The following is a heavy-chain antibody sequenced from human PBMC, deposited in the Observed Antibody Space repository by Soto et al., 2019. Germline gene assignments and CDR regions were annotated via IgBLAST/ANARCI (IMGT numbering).Heavy chain of an antibody. CDR2: INHSGST. Sequence: QVQLQQWGAGLLKPSETLSLTCAVYGGSFSGYYWSWIRQPPGKGLEWIGEINHSGSTNYNPSLKSRVTISVDPSKNQFSLKLSSVTAADTAVYYCARGSGQDIVVVPAASGFDYWGQGTLVTVSS. J-gene: IGHJ4*02. CDR1: GGSFSGYY. V-gene: IGHV4-34*01. CDR3: ARGSGQDIVVVPAASGFDY. D-gene: IGHD2-2*01.